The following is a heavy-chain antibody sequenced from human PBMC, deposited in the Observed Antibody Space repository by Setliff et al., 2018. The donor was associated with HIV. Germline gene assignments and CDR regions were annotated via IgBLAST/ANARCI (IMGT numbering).Heavy chain of an antibody. V-gene: IGHV3-9*01. Sequence: PGGSLRLSCVASGFTLDDYVMHWVRQAPGKGLEWVSGISWSSGSIDSADSVKDRFTISRDNAKNTLYLQMNSLRAEDTGVYYCHSGYDTEEQSYFDYWGQGTLVTVSS. CDR2: ISWSSGSI. J-gene: IGHJ4*02. D-gene: IGHD5-12*01. CDR3: HSGYDTEEQSYFDY. CDR1: GFTLDDYV.